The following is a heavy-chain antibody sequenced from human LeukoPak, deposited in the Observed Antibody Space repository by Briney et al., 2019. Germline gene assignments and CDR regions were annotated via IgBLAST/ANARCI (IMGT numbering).Heavy chain of an antibody. CDR2: IYYSGST. V-gene: IGHV4-59*01. CDR3: ARVSYYDILTGQQYYFDY. D-gene: IGHD3-9*01. Sequence: SETLSLTCTVSGGSISSYYWSWIRQPPGKGLEWIGYIYYSGSTNYNPSLKSRVTISVDTSKNQFSLKLSSVTAADTAVYYCARVSYYDILTGQQYYFDYWGQGILVTVSS. J-gene: IGHJ4*02. CDR1: GGSISSYY.